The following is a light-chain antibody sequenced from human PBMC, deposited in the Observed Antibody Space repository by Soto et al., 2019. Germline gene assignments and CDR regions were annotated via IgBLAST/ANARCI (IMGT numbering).Light chain of an antibody. V-gene: IGKV3-20*01. CDR1: QSVSSNY. J-gene: IGKJ1*01. Sequence: EIVWTQSPGTLSLSPGERGTLSCRASQSVSSNYLAWYQQKPGQAPRLLIYSAFSRYTGIPDRFSGSGSGTDFALTISRLEPEDFAVYYCQYYGSSPWTFGQGNKVEIK. CDR2: SAF. CDR3: QYYGSSPWT.